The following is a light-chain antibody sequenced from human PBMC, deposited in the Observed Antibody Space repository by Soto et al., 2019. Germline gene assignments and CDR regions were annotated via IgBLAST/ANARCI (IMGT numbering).Light chain of an antibody. V-gene: IGLV1-47*01. J-gene: IGLJ2*01. CDR2: RNN. CDR3: AAWDDSLSGVV. Sequence: QAVVTQPPSASGTPGQRVTISCSGGSSNIGSNYVYWYQQLPGTVPQLLIYRNNERPSGVPDRFSGSKSGTSASLAISGLRSEDEADYYCAAWDDSLSGVVFGGGTKLTVL. CDR1: SSNIGSNY.